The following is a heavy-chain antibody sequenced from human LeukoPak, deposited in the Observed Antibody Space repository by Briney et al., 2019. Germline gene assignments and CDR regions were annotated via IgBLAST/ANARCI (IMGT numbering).Heavy chain of an antibody. D-gene: IGHD3-10*01. CDR2: IYYSGST. CDR1: GGSISSYY. CDR3: ASRFGELLPDY. Sequence: SETLSLTCTVSGGSISSYYWSWIRQPPGKGLEWIGYIYYSGSTYYNPSLKSRVTISVDTSKNQFSLKLSSVTAADTAVYYCASRFGELLPDYWGQGTLVTVSS. V-gene: IGHV4-59*08. J-gene: IGHJ4*02.